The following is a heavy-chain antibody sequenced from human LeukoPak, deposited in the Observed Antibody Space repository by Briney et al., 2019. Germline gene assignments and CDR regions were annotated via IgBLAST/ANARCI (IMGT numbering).Heavy chain of an antibody. CDR3: ARGHRYCGGDCYSAAFDAXDX. D-gene: IGHD2-21*02. Sequence: GASVKVSCKASAYTFTNYYIHWLRQAPGQGLEWMGWISAYNGNTNYAQKLQGRVTMTTDTSTSTAYMELRSLRSDDTAVYYCARGHRYCGGDCYSAAFDAXDXX. CDR2: ISAYNGNT. CDR1: AYTFTNYY. J-gene: IGHJ3*01. V-gene: IGHV1-18*04.